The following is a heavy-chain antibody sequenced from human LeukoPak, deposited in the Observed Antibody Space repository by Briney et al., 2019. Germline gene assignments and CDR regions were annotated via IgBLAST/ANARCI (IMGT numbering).Heavy chain of an antibody. CDR1: GLTFSSDW. CDR2: IKQDGSET. J-gene: IGHJ4*02. V-gene: IGHV3-7*01. CDR3: ARDPPFD. Sequence: GGSLRLSCAASGLTFSSDWMSWVRQAPGKGLEWVASIKQDGSETRYVDSVKGRFIIFRDNTKSSLYLQMNSLRAEDTAVYYCARDPPFDWGQGTLVTVSS.